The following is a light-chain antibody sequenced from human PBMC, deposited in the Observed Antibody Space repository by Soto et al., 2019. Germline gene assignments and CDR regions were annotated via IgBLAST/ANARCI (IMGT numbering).Light chain of an antibody. CDR3: QQYDSSVT. CDR2: GAS. J-gene: IGKJ1*01. CDR1: QSFSSTF. Sequence: EILLTQSPDSLSLSPGDRATLSCRASQSFSSTFFAWYQQKPGQAPRLLIYGASSRATGIPDRFSGSGSGKYFTLTISRLEHEDVAVYYWQQYDSSVTFGQGTKVEIK. V-gene: IGKV3-20*01.